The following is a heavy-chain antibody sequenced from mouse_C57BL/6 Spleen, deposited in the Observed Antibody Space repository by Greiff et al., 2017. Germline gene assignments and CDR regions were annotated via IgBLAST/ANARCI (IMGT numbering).Heavy chain of an antibody. V-gene: IGHV1-80*01. Sequence: VQLQQSGAVLVKPGASVKISCKASGSAFSSYWMNWVKQRPGKGLEWIGQIYPGGGDTNYNGKFKGKATLTADKSSSTDYMQLSSLTSEDSAVYFCARDDYDRKYYAKDYWGQGTSVTVAS. D-gene: IGHD2-4*01. CDR1: GSAFSSYW. CDR3: ARDDYDRKYYAKDY. J-gene: IGHJ4*01. CDR2: IYPGGGDT.